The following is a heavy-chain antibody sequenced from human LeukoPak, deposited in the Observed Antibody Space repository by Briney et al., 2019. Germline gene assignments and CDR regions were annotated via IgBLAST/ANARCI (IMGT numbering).Heavy chain of an antibody. Sequence: SVKVSCKASGGTFSSYAISWVRQAPGQGLEWMGGIIPIFGTANYAQKFQGRVTMTTDESTSAAYMELSSLRSEDTAVYYCARASVVPAANYWYFDLWGRGTLATVSS. D-gene: IGHD2-2*01. V-gene: IGHV1-69*05. CDR2: IIPIFGTA. CDR1: GGTFSSYA. J-gene: IGHJ2*01. CDR3: ARASVVPAANYWYFDL.